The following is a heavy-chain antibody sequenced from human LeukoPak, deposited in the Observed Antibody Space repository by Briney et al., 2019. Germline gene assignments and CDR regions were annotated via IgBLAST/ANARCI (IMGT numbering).Heavy chain of an antibody. V-gene: IGHV3-30*02. D-gene: IGHD3-10*01. J-gene: IGHJ4*02. CDR3: AAEFGLFNRLFDY. Sequence: PGGSLRLSCAASGFTFSSYGMHWVRQAPGKGLEWVAFIRYDGSNKYYADSVKGRFTISRDNSKNTLYLQMNSLRAEDTAVYYCAAEFGLFNRLFDYWGQGTLVTVSS. CDR2: IRYDGSNK. CDR1: GFTFSSYG.